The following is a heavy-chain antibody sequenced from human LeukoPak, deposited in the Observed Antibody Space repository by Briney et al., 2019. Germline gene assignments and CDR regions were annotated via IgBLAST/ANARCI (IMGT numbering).Heavy chain of an antibody. CDR3: ARYCSGGSCYDLNWFDP. CDR1: GYRFTSYW. Sequence: GESLKISCKGSGYRFTSYWIGWVRQMPGKGLEWMGIIYPGDSDTRYSPSFQGQVTISADKSISTAYLQWSSLKASDTAMYYCARYCSGGSCYDLNWFDPWGQGTLVTVSS. D-gene: IGHD2-15*01. CDR2: IYPGDSDT. V-gene: IGHV5-51*01. J-gene: IGHJ5*02.